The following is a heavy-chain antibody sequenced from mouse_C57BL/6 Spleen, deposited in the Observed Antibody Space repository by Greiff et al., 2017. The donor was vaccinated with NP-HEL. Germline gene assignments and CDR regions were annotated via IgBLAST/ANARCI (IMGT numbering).Heavy chain of an antibody. V-gene: IGHV1-22*01. Sequence: EVQLVESGPELVKPGASVKMSCKASGYTFTDYNMHWVKQSHGKSLEWIGYINPNNGGTSYNQKFKGKATLTVNKSSSTAYMELRSLTSEDSAVYYCARGRVTTKRNAMDYWGQGTSVTVSS. J-gene: IGHJ4*01. CDR1: GYTFTDYN. CDR2: INPNNGGT. D-gene: IGHD2-2*01. CDR3: ARGRVTTKRNAMDY.